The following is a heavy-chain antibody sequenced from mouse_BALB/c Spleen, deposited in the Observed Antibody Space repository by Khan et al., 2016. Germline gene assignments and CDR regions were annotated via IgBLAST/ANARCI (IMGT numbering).Heavy chain of an antibody. CDR2: ISNGGGST. V-gene: IGHV5-12*02. CDR3: ARTYYYAMDY. J-gene: IGHJ4*01. CDR1: GFTFSDYY. Sequence: EVELVESGGGLVQPGGSLKLSCATSGFTFSDYYMYWVRQTPEKRLEWVAYISNGGGSTYYPDTVKGRFTISRDNAKNTLYLLMSRLKSEDTAMYYCARTYYYAMDYWGQGTSVTVSS.